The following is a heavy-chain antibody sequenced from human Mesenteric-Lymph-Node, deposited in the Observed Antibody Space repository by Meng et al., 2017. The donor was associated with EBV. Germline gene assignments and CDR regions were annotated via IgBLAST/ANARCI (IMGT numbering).Heavy chain of an antibody. J-gene: IGHJ5*02. CDR2: IYYSGST. Sequence: QMPLSASRSRLSMASQPLSLTCTVSGGCRSRGGNSGSWIRHPPGKSLEWIVHIYYSGSTYYNPSLKRRVTMSIDRSKNQFSLKLTSVTAADTAAYYCARDVGGSGGNYFDPWGQGTLVTVSS. D-gene: IGHD3-10*01. CDR1: GGCRSRGGNS. CDR3: ARDVGGSGGNYFDP. V-gene: IGHV4-30-2*01.